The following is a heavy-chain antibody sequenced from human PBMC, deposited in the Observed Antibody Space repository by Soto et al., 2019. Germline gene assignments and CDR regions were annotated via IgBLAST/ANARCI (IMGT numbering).Heavy chain of an antibody. CDR1: GGSISSPNW. D-gene: IGHD2-2*01. V-gene: IGHV4-4*02. J-gene: IGHJ5*02. CDR3: ASWGTSSSNWCDP. CDR2: IDHSGRT. Sequence: QVQLQESGPGLVKPSGTLSLTCGVSGGSISSPNWWNWVRQPPGKGLEWIGEIDHSGRTKYNPSLKSRATISVDKSKNQFSLNLLSVTAADTAVCYCASWGTSSSNWCDPWGQGTLVTVSS.